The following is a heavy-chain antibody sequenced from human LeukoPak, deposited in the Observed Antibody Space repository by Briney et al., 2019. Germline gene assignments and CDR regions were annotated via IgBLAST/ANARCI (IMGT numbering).Heavy chain of an antibody. CDR1: GFTFSSYW. CDR2: INWNGGST. CDR3: ARSSYGSGREYYYYMDV. V-gene: IGHV3-20*04. Sequence: GGSLRLSCAASGFTFSSYWMSWVRQAPGKGLEWVSGINWNGGSTGYADSVKGRFTISRDNAKNSLYLQMMSLRAEDTALYYCARSSYGSGREYYYYMDVWGKGTTVTVSS. D-gene: IGHD3-10*01. J-gene: IGHJ6*03.